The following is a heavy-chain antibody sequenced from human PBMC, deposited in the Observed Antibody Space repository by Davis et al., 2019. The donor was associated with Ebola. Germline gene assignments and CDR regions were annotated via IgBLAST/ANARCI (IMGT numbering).Heavy chain of an antibody. Sequence: MPSETLSLTCTVSGGSISSSSYYWGWIRQPPGKGLEWIGSIYYSGSTYYNPSLKSRVTISVDTSKNQFSLKLSSVTAADTAVYYCARLHWVSVVGGFDPWGQGTLVTVSS. CDR3: ARLHWVSVVGGFDP. D-gene: IGHD2-21*01. CDR2: IYYSGST. CDR1: GGSISSSSYY. J-gene: IGHJ5*02. V-gene: IGHV4-39*01.